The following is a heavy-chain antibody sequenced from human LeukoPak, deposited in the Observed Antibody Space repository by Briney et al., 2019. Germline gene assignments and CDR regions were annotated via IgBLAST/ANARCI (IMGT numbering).Heavy chain of an antibody. V-gene: IGHV3-43*02. CDR1: GFTFDDYA. CDR2: ISGDGGST. D-gene: IGHD3-10*01. Sequence: GGSLRLSCAASGFTFDDYAMHWVRQAPGKGLEWVSLISGDGGSTYYADSGKGRFTISRDNSKNSLYLRMNILRTEDTALYYSAKVNPRWFGDGVHFDYGGQGTLVTVSS. CDR3: AKVNPRWFGDGVHFDY. J-gene: IGHJ4*02.